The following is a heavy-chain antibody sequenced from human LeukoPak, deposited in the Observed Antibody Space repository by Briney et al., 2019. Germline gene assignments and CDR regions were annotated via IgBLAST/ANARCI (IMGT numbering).Heavy chain of an antibody. CDR3: ARRGGYCSSTSCSPGGWFDP. V-gene: IGHV5-51*01. CDR1: GYDFTSHW. Sequence: GESLKISCKGSGYDFTSHWIGWVRQMPGKGLEWMGIIYPGDSDTRYSPSFQGQVTISADKSISTAYLQWSSLKASDTAMYYCARRGGYCSSTSCSPGGWFDPWGQGTLVTVSS. J-gene: IGHJ5*02. D-gene: IGHD2-2*01. CDR2: IYPGDSDT.